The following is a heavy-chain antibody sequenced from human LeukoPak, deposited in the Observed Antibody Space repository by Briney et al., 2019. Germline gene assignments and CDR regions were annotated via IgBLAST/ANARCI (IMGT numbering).Heavy chain of an antibody. V-gene: IGHV3-21*01. D-gene: IGHD6-19*01. CDR2: ISSSSSYI. J-gene: IGHJ4*02. Sequence: GGSLRLSCAASGFTFSSYSVNWVRQAPGKGLEWVSSISSSSSYIYYADSVKGRFTISRDSAKNSLYLQMNSLRAEDTAVYYCARGVAVAGNDYWGQGTLVTVSS. CDR3: ARGVAVAGNDY. CDR1: GFTFSSYS.